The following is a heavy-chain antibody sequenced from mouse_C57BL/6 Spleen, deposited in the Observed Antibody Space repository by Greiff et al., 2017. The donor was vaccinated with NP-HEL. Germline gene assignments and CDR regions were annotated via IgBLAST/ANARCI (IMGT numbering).Heavy chain of an antibody. CDR3: ARGVYYGTQGYFDV. V-gene: IGHV1-39*01. J-gene: IGHJ1*03. CDR1: GYSFTDYN. D-gene: IGHD2-1*01. Sequence: EVQLQQSGPELVKPGASVKISCKASGYSFTDYNMNWVKQSHGKSLEWIGVINPNYGTTSYNQKFKGKATLTVDQSSSTAYMQLNSLTSEDSAVYYCARGVYYGTQGYFDVWGTGTTVTVSS. CDR2: INPNYGTT.